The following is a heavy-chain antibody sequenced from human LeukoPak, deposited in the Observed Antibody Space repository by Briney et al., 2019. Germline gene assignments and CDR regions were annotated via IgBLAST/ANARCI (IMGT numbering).Heavy chain of an antibody. CDR3: ARETSAF. V-gene: IGHV3-53*01. J-gene: IGHJ4*02. CDR1: GFSVSSNY. CDR2: LCSGGST. Sequence: GGSLRLSCAASGFSVSSNYMSWVRQAPGKGLEWISVLCSGGSTNYADSVKGRFTTSRDDSKNTLYLQMNSLRAEDTAVYFCARETSAFWGQGTLVTVSS.